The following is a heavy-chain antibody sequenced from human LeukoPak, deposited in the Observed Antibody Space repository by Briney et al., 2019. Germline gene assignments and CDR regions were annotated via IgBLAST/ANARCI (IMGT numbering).Heavy chain of an antibody. CDR3: ARVAPSYSSSWYYWYFDL. CDR1: GGSISSYY. Sequence: PSETLSLTCTVSGGSISSYYWSWIRQPPGKGLEWIGYIYYSGSTNYNPSLKSRVTISVDTSKNQFSLKLSSVTAADTAVYYCARVAPSYSSSWYYWYFDLWGRGTLVTVSS. V-gene: IGHV4-59*01. D-gene: IGHD6-13*01. J-gene: IGHJ2*01. CDR2: IYYSGST.